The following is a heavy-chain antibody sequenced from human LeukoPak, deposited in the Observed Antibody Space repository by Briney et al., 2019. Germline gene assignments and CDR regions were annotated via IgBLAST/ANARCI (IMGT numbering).Heavy chain of an antibody. CDR1: GFTFSSYW. Sequence: GGSLRLSCAASGFTFSSYWMSWVRQAPGKGLEWVANIKQDGSEKYYVDSVKGRFTISRDNAKNSLYLQMNSLRAEDTAVYYCARGYGEPSYYYYMDVWGKGTTVTISS. V-gene: IGHV3-7*01. J-gene: IGHJ6*03. CDR3: ARGYGEPSYYYYMDV. CDR2: IKQDGSEK. D-gene: IGHD4-17*01.